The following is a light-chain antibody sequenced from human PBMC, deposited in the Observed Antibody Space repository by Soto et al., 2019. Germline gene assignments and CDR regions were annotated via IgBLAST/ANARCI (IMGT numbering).Light chain of an antibody. J-gene: IGKJ1*01. CDR3: HQRSSWPIT. Sequence: IVLTQSPATLSLSPWERATLSCRASQSVSSNLAWYQQKPGQAPRLLIYEASNRATGIPARFSGSGSGTDFTLTISSLEPEDVAVYYCHQRSSWPITFGQGTKVDIK. CDR1: QSVSSN. V-gene: IGKV3-11*01. CDR2: EAS.